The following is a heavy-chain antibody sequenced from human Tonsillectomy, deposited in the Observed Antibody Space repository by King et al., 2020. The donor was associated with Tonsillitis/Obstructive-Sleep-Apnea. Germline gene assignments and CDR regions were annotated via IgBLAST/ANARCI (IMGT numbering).Heavy chain of an antibody. D-gene: IGHD6-6*01. Sequence: VQLVESGGGLVQPGGSLRLSCAASGFTFSSYWMSWVRQAPGKGLEWVANIKQDGSEKYYVDSVKGRFTISRDNAKNSLYLQMNSLKAEAPAVYYCAKGSSSKRSFWYFDLWGRGTLVTVSS. CDR2: IKQDGSEK. V-gene: IGHV3-7*04. J-gene: IGHJ2*01. CDR3: AKGSSSKRSFWYFDL. CDR1: GFTFSSYW.